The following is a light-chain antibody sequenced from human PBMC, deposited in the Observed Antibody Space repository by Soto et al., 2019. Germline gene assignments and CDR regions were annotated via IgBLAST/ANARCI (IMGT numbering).Light chain of an antibody. J-gene: IGLJ2*01. Sequence: QPVLTQPPSTSGTPGQRVTISCSGSSSNIGSNHVYWYQQFPGMAPKHLMYRSDQRPTGVPDRFSGSKSGTSASLAISGLRSDDEADYYFSAGDDSLSGVVFGGGTKLTVL. CDR1: SSNIGSNH. CDR2: RSD. CDR3: SAGDDSLSGVV. V-gene: IGLV1-47*01.